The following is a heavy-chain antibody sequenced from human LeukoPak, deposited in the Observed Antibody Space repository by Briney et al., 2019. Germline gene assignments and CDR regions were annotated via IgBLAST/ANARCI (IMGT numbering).Heavy chain of an antibody. CDR1: GFTFSSYE. V-gene: IGHV3-48*03. D-gene: IGHD1-26*01. J-gene: IGHJ4*02. CDR3: ARVGWESGSYYFDY. Sequence: GGSLRLSCAASGFTFSSYEMNWVRHAPGKGLEWVSYISSSGSSIYYADSWRGRFTISRDNAKNSLYLQMNSLRAEDTAVYYCARVGWESGSYYFDYWGQGTLVTVSS. CDR2: ISSSGSSI.